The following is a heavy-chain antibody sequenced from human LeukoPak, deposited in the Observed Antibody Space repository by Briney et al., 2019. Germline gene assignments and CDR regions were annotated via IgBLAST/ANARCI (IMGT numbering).Heavy chain of an antibody. CDR2: IYYSGST. CDR3: AREKKSVVVPAAKAKDNWFDP. D-gene: IGHD2-2*01. J-gene: IGHJ5*02. CDR1: GGSISSNSYY. Sequence: SETLSLTCTVSGGSISSNSYYWGWIRQPPGKGLEWIGSIYYSGSTYYNPSLKSRVTISVDTSKNQFSLKLSSVTAADTAVYYCAREKKSVVVPAAKAKDNWFDPWGQGTLVTVSS. V-gene: IGHV4-39*07.